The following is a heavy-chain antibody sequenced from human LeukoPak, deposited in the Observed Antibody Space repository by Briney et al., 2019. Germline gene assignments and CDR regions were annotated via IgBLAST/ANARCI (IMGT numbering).Heavy chain of an antibody. CDR3: ARDYSSSWPRRYFDY. Sequence: ASVKVSCKASGYTFTSYYIHWVRQAPGQGLEWMGIINPSGDITSYAQKFQGRVTMTRDTSTSTVYMELSSPRSEDTAVYYCARDYSSSWPRRYFDYWGQGTLVAVSS. CDR1: GYTFTSYY. J-gene: IGHJ4*02. V-gene: IGHV1-46*01. CDR2: INPSGDIT. D-gene: IGHD6-13*01.